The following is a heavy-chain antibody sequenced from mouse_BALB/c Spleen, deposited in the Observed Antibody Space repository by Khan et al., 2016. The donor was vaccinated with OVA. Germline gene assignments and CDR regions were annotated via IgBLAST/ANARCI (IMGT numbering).Heavy chain of an antibody. CDR1: GYSITSGYG. CDR2: ISYSGST. V-gene: IGHV3-1*02. D-gene: IGHD1-2*01. CDR3: ARTARIKY. Sequence: QLVESGPGLVKPSQSPSLPCPVPGYSITSGYGWLWIRHFPGNKLEWMGYISYSGSTNYNPSLKSRIPLTRDTSKHQFFLQLKSVTTEDTATYYCARTARIKYWGQGTTLTVSS. J-gene: IGHJ2*01.